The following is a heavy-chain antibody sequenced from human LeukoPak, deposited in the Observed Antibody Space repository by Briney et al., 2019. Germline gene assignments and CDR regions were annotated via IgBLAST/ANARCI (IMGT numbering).Heavy chain of an antibody. Sequence: PGGSLRLSCAASGFTFSSYWMSWVRQPPGKGLEWIGSIYYSGSTYYNPSLKSRVTISVDTSKNQFSLKLSSVTAADTAVYYCARSNSNYDILTERDYYYMDVWGKGTTVTVSS. CDR2: IYYSGST. J-gene: IGHJ6*03. V-gene: IGHV4-39*07. CDR3: ARSNSNYDILTERDYYYMDV. CDR1: GFTFSSYW. D-gene: IGHD3-9*01.